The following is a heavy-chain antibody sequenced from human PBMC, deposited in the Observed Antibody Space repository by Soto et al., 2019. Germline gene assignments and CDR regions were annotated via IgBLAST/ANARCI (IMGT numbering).Heavy chain of an antibody. V-gene: IGHV3-30*03. CDR3: GSGGDHRGSKGESFDY. CDR1: VFTFVEYF. CDR2: ISYDVINT. J-gene: IGHJ4*02. D-gene: IGHD3-10*01. Sequence: PVVSRILACSSFVFTFVEYFIQWVRQAAVKGLEWVAVISYDVINTYYAYSVRGRFTISRDNSKNTLYLQMNSLRAEDTAVYYCGSGGDHRGSKGESFDYWGQGTLVTVSS.